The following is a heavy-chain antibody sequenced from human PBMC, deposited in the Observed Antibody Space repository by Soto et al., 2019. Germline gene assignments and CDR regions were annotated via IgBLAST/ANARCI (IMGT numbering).Heavy chain of an antibody. CDR2: ISSSSSYI. V-gene: IGHV3-21*01. Sequence: PGGSLRLSCAASGFTFSSYSLNWVRQAPGKGLEWVSSISSSSSYIYYADSVKGRFTISRDNAKNSRYLQMNSLRAEDTAVYYCARDNGVDGSSGWSDAFDIWGQGTMVTVSS. J-gene: IGHJ3*02. D-gene: IGHD6-19*01. CDR3: ARDNGVDGSSGWSDAFDI. CDR1: GFTFSSYS.